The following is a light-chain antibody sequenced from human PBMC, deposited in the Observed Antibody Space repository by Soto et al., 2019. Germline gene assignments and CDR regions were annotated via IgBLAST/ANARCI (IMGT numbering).Light chain of an antibody. CDR2: GNN. J-gene: IGLJ2*01. V-gene: IGLV1-40*01. CDR3: QSYDSSLSDVV. Sequence: QLVLTQSPPVSGAPGQRVTISCTGSSSNIGAGYDVHWYQQLPRTAPKLLIYGNNNRPSGVPDRFSGSKYGTAASLAITGLQAEDEADYYCQSYDSSLSDVVFGGGTKVTVL. CDR1: SSNIGAGYD.